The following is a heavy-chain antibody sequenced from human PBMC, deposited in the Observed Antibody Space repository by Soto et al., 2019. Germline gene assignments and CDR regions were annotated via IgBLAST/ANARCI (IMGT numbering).Heavy chain of an antibody. CDR2: VNTYNGNT. CDR3: ARDGYTRPDY. J-gene: IGHJ4*02. Sequence: QVQLVQSGAEVRKPGASVKVSCKASGYTFNTYGISWVRQAPGQGLEWMGWVNTYNGNTNYAQKLQGRVTMTTDTSTTTAYMELRSLRFDDTAVYYCARDGYTRPDYWGQGTLVTVSS. D-gene: IGHD2-2*02. V-gene: IGHV1-18*01. CDR1: GYTFNTYG.